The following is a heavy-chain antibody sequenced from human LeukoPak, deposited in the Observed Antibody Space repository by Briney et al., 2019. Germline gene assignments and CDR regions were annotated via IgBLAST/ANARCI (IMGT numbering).Heavy chain of an antibody. D-gene: IGHD2-2*01. CDR2: ISGSGGST. Sequence: GGSLRLSCAASGFTFSSYAMSWVRQAPGKGLEWVSAISGSGGSTYYADFVKGRFTISRDNSKNTLYLQMNSLRAEDTAVYYCAKSLGCSSTSCYYDYWGQGTLVTVSS. J-gene: IGHJ4*02. CDR3: AKSLGCSSTSCYYDY. CDR1: GFTFSSYA. V-gene: IGHV3-23*01.